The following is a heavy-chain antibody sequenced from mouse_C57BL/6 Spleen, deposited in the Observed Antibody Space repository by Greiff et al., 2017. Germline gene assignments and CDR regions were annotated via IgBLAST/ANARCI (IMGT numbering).Heavy chain of an antibody. Sequence: LQESGAELARPGASVKMSCKASGYTFTSYTMHWVKQRPGQGLEWIGYINPSSGYTKYNQKFKDKATLTADKSSSTAYMQLSSLTSEDSAVYYCARSLYDYDWIDWGQGTTLTVSS. CDR3: ARSLYDYDWID. V-gene: IGHV1-4*01. CDR1: GYTFTSYT. CDR2: INPSSGYT. D-gene: IGHD2-4*01. J-gene: IGHJ2*01.